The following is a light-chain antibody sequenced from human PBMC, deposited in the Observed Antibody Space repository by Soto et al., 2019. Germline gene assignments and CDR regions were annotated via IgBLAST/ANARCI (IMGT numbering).Light chain of an antibody. V-gene: IGKV3-15*01. CDR1: QSISRS. CDR2: DAS. CDR3: HQYNSWPPGT. Sequence: VVLTQSPAILSVSPGERATLSCRASQSISRSLAWYQQKPGQAPRLLISDASTRATGIPARFSGSGSGTEFTLTISSLQGEGFALYFCHQYNSWPPGTFGQGTKVDI. J-gene: IGKJ2*01.